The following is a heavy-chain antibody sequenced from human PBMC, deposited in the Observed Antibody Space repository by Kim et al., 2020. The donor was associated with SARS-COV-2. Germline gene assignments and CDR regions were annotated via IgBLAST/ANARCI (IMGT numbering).Heavy chain of an antibody. CDR3: ARPVAGGYSYGFNY. D-gene: IGHD5-18*01. Sequence: SETLSLTCIVSGGSISSSSYYWGWIRQPPGKGLEWIGSIDFSGSTYYNPSLTSRLSISLDTSKNQFSLKLNSVTAADTAVYYCARPVAGGYSYGFNYWGQGIPVTVSS. J-gene: IGHJ4*02. CDR1: GGSISSSSYY. V-gene: IGHV4-39*01. CDR2: IDFSGST.